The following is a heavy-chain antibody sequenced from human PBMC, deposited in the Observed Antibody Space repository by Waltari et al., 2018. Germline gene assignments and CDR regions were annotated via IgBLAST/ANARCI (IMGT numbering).Heavy chain of an antibody. V-gene: IGHV4-38-2*02. D-gene: IGHD3-22*01. CDR1: GYSISSGYY. CDR2: IYHSGST. CDR3: ARDSRYYYDSSGYREDAFDI. J-gene: IGHJ3*02. Sequence: QVQLQESGPGLVKPSETLSLTCAVSGYSISSGYYWGWIRQHPGKGLEWIGSIYHSGSTHYTPSHKSRVTRSVDTSKNQFSLKLSSVTAADTAVYYCARDSRYYYDSSGYREDAFDIWGQGTMVTVSS.